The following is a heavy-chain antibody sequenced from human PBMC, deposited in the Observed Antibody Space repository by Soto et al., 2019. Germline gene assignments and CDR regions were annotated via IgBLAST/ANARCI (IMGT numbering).Heavy chain of an antibody. Sequence: PSETLSLTCAVYGGSFSGYYWSWIRQPPGKGLEWIGEINHSGSTNYNPSLKSRVTISVDTSKNQFSLKLSSVTAADMAVYYCARAVGIQLFPFWGQGTLVTVSS. D-gene: IGHD5-18*01. J-gene: IGHJ4*02. CDR2: INHSGST. CDR3: ARAVGIQLFPF. V-gene: IGHV4-34*01. CDR1: GGSFSGYY.